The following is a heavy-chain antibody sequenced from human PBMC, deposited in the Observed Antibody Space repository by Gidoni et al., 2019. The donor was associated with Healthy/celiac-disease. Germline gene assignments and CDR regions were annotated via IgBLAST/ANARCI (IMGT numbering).Heavy chain of an antibody. D-gene: IGHD3-22*01. J-gene: IGHJ6*02. CDR3: ASPRGGWDSSLPGHYGMDV. V-gene: IGHV1-69*04. CDR1: GGTFSSYA. CDR2: IIPILGIA. Sequence: QVQLVQSGAEVKKPGSSVKVSCKASGGTFSSYAISWVRQAPGQGLEWMGRIIPILGIANYAQKYQGRVTITADKSTSTAYMELSSLRSEDTAVYYCASPRGGWDSSLPGHYGMDVWGQGTTVTVSS.